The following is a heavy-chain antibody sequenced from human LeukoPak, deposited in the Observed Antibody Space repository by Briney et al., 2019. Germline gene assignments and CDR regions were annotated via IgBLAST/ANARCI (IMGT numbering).Heavy chain of an antibody. CDR3: AKAGIDYYDSRGGYYYYYYMDV. CDR1: GFTLSSYA. CDR2: ISGIGGST. Sequence: GGSLRLSCAASGFTLSSYAMSWVLQAPGKGLEWVSAISGIGGSTYYADSVKGRFTISRDNSKNTLYLQMNSLRAEDTAVYYCAKAGIDYYDSRGGYYYYYYMDVWGKGTTVTVSS. D-gene: IGHD3-22*01. V-gene: IGHV3-23*01. J-gene: IGHJ6*03.